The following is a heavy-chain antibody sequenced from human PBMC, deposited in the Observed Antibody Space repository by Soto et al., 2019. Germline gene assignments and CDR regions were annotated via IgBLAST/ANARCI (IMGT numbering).Heavy chain of an antibody. CDR1: GGSISSGGYY. Sequence: QVQLQESGPGLVKPSQTLSLTCTVSGGSISSGGYYWSWIRQHPGKGLEWIGYIYYSGSAYYNPSLKRRVTISVDTSKNQFSLKLSSVTAADTAVYYCASSRLKAAPVPADYWGQGTLVTVSS. CDR3: ASSRLKAAPVPADY. V-gene: IGHV4-31*03. D-gene: IGHD1-1*01. J-gene: IGHJ4*02. CDR2: IYYSGSA.